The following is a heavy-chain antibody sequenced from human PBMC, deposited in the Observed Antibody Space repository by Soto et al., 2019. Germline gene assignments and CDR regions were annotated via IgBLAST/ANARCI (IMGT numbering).Heavy chain of an antibody. Sequence: QVQLVQSGAEVKKTGSSMKVSCKASGGTFNSYDINWVRQAPGQGLEWMGGIIPIVETPKYAQKFQGRVTITADESTNTVYMELSSLRSEDTAMYYCARLSRPNYYDTSGFFKDNGFDPWGQGTLVTVSS. CDR3: ARLSRPNYYDTSGFFKDNGFDP. J-gene: IGHJ5*02. CDR2: IIPIVETP. D-gene: IGHD3-22*01. V-gene: IGHV1-69*01. CDR1: GGTFNSYD.